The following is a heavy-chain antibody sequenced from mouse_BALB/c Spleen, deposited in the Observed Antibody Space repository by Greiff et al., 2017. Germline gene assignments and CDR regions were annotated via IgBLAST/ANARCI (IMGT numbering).Heavy chain of an antibody. Sequence: VKLVESGPSLVQPSQSLSITCTVSGFSLTSYGVHWVRQSPGKGLEWLGVIWRGGSTDYNAAFMSRLSITKDNSKSQVFFKMNSLQADDTAIYYCAKNLHGSSFDYWGQGTTLTVSS. CDR2: IWRGGST. D-gene: IGHD1-1*01. V-gene: IGHV2-5-1*01. CDR3: AKNLHGSSFDY. J-gene: IGHJ2*01. CDR1: GFSLTSYG.